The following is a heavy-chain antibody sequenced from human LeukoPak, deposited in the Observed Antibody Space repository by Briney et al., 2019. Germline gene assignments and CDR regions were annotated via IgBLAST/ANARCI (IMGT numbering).Heavy chain of an antibody. D-gene: IGHD2-21*01. Sequence: GGSLRLSCAASGFTFSDYYMSWIRQAPGEGLEWVSYISSSGSTIYYADSVKGRFTISRDNAKDSLYLQMNSLRAEDTAIYYCTKGGDSHGNPSSWGQGTLVIVSS. J-gene: IGHJ5*02. CDR1: GFTFSDYY. CDR3: TKGGDSHGNPSS. V-gene: IGHV3-11*01. CDR2: ISSSGSTI.